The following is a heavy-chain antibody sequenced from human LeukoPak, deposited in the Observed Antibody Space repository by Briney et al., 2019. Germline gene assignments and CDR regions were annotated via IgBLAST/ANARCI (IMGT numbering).Heavy chain of an antibody. V-gene: IGHV3-21*01. CDR2: ISSSSSYI. D-gene: IGHD7-27*01. J-gene: IGHJ6*02. CDR3: ANSWGSGDYYYGMDV. Sequence: PGGSLRLSCAASGFTFSSYGMHWVRQAPGKGLEWVSSISSSSSYIYYADSVKGRFTISRDNAKNSLYLQMNSLRAEDTAVYYCANSWGSGDYYYGMDVWGQGTTVTVSS. CDR1: GFTFSSYG.